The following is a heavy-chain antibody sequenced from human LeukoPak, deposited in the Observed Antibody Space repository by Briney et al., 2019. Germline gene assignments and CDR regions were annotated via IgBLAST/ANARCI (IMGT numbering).Heavy chain of an antibody. V-gene: IGHV3-30*04. J-gene: IGHJ4*02. CDR1: GFTLSSYA. CDR3: ASLRERSYYARGFDY. Sequence: GGSLTLSCAASGFTLSSYAMHWVRQAPGKGLEWVAVISYDGSNKYYADSVKGRFTISRDNSKNTLYLQMNSLRAEDTAVYYCASLRERSYYARGFDYWGQGTLVTVSS. D-gene: IGHD1-26*01. CDR2: ISYDGSNK.